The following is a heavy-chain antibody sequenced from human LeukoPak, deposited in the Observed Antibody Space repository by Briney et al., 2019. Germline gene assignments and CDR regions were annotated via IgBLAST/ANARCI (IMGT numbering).Heavy chain of an antibody. CDR2: ISGSGGST. Sequence: HPGGSLRLSCAASGFTFSNYAMSWVRQAPGKGLEWVSAISGSGGSTYYADSVKGRFTISRDNSKNTLYLQMNSLRAEDTAVYYCAKEGPYYYDRTNWFDPWGQGTLVTVSS. CDR3: AKEGPYYYDRTNWFDP. J-gene: IGHJ5*02. D-gene: IGHD3-22*01. V-gene: IGHV3-23*01. CDR1: GFTFSNYA.